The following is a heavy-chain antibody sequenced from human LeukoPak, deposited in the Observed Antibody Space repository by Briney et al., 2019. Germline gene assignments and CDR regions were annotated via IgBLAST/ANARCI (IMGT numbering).Heavy chain of an antibody. CDR1: GGSISSYF. J-gene: IGHJ4*02. D-gene: IGHD3-3*01. CDR3: ARGVPEYYDFWSGYFYYFDY. Sequence: SETLSLTCTVSGGSISSYFWSWIRQPPGKGLEWIGYIYYSGSTNYNPSLKSRVTISVDTSKNQFSLKLTSVTAADTAVYYCARGVPEYYDFWSGYFYYFDYWGQGTLVTVSS. CDR2: IYYSGST. V-gene: IGHV4-59*01.